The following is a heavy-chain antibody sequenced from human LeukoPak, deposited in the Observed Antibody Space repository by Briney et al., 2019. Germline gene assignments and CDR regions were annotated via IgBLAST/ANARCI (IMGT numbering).Heavy chain of an antibody. Sequence: PSETLSLTCTVSGGSISSSSYYWGWIRQPPGKGLEWIGSIYYSGSTYYNPSLKSRVTISVDTSKNQFSLKLSSVTAADTAVYYCARHRMVAATREFWFDPWGQGTLVTVSS. D-gene: IGHD2-15*01. CDR2: IYYSGST. CDR1: GGSISSSSYY. V-gene: IGHV4-39*01. J-gene: IGHJ5*02. CDR3: ARHRMVAATREFWFDP.